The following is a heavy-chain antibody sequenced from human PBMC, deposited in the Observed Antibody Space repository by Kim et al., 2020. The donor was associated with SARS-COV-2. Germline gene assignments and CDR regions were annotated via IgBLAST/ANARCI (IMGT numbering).Heavy chain of an antibody. J-gene: IGHJ4*02. D-gene: IGHD6-13*01. CDR1: GGTFSSYA. CDR3: ARDGGSGSSWQTDDY. Sequence: SVKVSCKASGGTFSSYAISWVRQAPGQGLEWMGGIIPIFGTANYAQKFQGRVTITADESTSTAYMELSSLRSEDTAVYYCARDGGSGSSWQTDDYWGQGTLVTVSS. CDR2: IIPIFGTA. V-gene: IGHV1-69*13.